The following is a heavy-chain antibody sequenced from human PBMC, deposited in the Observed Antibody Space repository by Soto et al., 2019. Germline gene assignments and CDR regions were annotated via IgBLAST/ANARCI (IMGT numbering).Heavy chain of an antibody. J-gene: IGHJ4*02. CDR2: ISSSSSYT. D-gene: IGHD3-22*01. CDR3: ARPAKDSSGYCNFDY. Sequence: SLRLSCAASGFTFSDYYMSWIRQAPGKGLEWVSYISSSSSYTNYADSVKGRFTISRDNAKNSLYLQMNSLRAEDTAVYYCARPAKDSSGYCNFDYWGQGTLVT. V-gene: IGHV3-11*06. CDR1: GFTFSDYY.